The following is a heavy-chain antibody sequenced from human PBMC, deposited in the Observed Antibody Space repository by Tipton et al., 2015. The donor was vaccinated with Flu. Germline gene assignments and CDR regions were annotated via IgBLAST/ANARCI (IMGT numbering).Heavy chain of an antibody. Sequence: SLRLSCAVSRSTFSTYWMDWVRQTPEKGLEWVANINQDGSEMHYVDSVKGRFTISRDNARDSLSLQMNSLRAEDTALYYCTRDHYERVGATDYWGQGTLVTVSS. J-gene: IGHJ4*02. CDR3: TRDHYERVGATDY. V-gene: IGHV3-7*01. CDR2: INQDGSEM. CDR1: RSTFSTYW. D-gene: IGHD1-26*01.